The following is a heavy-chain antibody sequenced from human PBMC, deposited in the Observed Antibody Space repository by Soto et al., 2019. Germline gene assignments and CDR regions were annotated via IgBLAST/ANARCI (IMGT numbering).Heavy chain of an antibody. J-gene: IGHJ3*02. CDR3: ATQMATSQDAFDI. CDR1: GYVFTAYW. CDR2: IYPGGDADT. Sequence: PGASLKISWKGSGYVFTAYWIGWVRQMPGKGREWLGIIYPGGDADTRYSQSYQGQVTISADKSISTAYLQWSSLKASDTAMYYCATQMATSQDAFDIWGQGTMVTVSS. V-gene: IGHV5-51*01.